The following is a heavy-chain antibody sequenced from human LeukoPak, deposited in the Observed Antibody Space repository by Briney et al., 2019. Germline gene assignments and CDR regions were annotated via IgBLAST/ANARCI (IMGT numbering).Heavy chain of an antibody. J-gene: IGHJ2*01. CDR3: AKETTPGDYVHWYFDL. Sequence: GGSLRLSCAASGFTFDDYAMHWVRQAPGKGLEWVSGISWNSGSIGYADSVKGRFTISRDNAKNSLYLQMNSLRAEDTALYYCAKETTPGDYVHWYFDLWGRGTLVTVSS. D-gene: IGHD4-17*01. V-gene: IGHV3-9*01. CDR1: GFTFDDYA. CDR2: ISWNSGSI.